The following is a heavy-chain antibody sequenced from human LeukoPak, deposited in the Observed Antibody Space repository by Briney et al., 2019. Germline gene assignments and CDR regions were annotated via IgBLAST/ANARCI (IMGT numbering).Heavy chain of an antibody. CDR1: GVSISSNTYY. D-gene: IGHD2-15*01. V-gene: IGHV4-39*01. Sequence: PSETLSLACAVSGVSISSNTYYWGWIRQPLGKGLEWIGSFDYSGSTYYNPSLQSRVTIFEDTSKNQFSLKLTSVTAADTAVYYCARHLGGSYYSPFDYWGRGTLVTVSS. CDR3: ARHLGGSYYSPFDY. J-gene: IGHJ4*02. CDR2: FDYSGST.